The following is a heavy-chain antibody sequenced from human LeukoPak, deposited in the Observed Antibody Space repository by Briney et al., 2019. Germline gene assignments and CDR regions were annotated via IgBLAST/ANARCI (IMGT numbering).Heavy chain of an antibody. CDR1: GGSFSGYC. Sequence: SETLSLTCAVSGGSFSGYCCCWVRQPQGKGLEWIGEINHSGSTNYNPSLKRRVTISVDTSKNQFSLKLSSVTAADTAVYYCARGHRSGHRAAAVDFDYWGQGTLVTVSS. V-gene: IGHV4-34*01. CDR3: ARGHRSGHRAAAVDFDY. J-gene: IGHJ4*02. CDR2: INHSGST. D-gene: IGHD6-13*01.